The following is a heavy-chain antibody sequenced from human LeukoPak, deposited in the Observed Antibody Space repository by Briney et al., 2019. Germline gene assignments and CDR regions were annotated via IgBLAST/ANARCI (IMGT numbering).Heavy chain of an antibody. J-gene: IGHJ6*02. CDR1: GFTFSSYW. CDR2: IKQDGSEK. Sequence: GGSLRLSCAASGFTFSSYWMSWVRQAPGKGLEWVANIKQDGSEKYYVDSVKGRFTISRDNAKNSLYLQINSLRAEDTAVYYCAREIPLWYSGNYYSGMDVWGQGTTVTVSS. D-gene: IGHD1-26*01. V-gene: IGHV3-7*01. CDR3: AREIPLWYSGNYYSGMDV.